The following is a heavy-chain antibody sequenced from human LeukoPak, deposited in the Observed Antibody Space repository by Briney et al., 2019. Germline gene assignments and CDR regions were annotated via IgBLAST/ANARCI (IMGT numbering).Heavy chain of an antibody. CDR3: ARDRGYCSSTSCYTPFDY. J-gene: IGHJ4*02. Sequence: SVKVSCKASGGTFSSYAISWVRQAPGQGLEWMGGIIPIFGTANYAQKFQGRVTITTDESTSTAYMELSSLRSEDTAVYYCARDRGYCSSTSCYTPFDYWGQGTLVTVSS. D-gene: IGHD2-2*02. CDR2: IIPIFGTA. V-gene: IGHV1-69*05. CDR1: GGTFSSYA.